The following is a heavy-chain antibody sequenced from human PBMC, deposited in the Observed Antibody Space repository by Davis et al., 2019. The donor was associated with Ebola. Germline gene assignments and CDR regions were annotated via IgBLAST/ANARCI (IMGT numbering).Heavy chain of an antibody. D-gene: IGHD2-2*02. CDR2: ISSSSSYI. J-gene: IGHJ4*02. CDR3: TSTLGYCSSTSCYTDY. V-gene: IGHV3-21*04. CDR1: GFTFSSYS. Sequence: GGSLRLSCAASGFTFSSYSMNWVRQAPGKGLEWVSSISSSSSYIYYADSVKGRFTISRDNAKNSLYLQMNSLKTEDTAVYYCTSTLGYCSSTSCYTDYWGQGTLVTVSS.